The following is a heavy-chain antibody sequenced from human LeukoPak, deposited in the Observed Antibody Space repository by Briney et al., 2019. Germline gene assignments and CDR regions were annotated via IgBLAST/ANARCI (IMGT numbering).Heavy chain of an antibody. CDR3: NTDGDYRH. Sequence: GGSLKLSCAASGFTFSNAWVSWVRQAPGKGLELVGRIKSKTDGGTTDYSAPVKGRFTISRDDSKNTLYLQMNSLKPEDRAVYYCNTDGDYRHWGQGNLVTVFS. J-gene: IGHJ1*01. V-gene: IGHV3-15*01. CDR1: GFTFSNAW. D-gene: IGHD5-12*01. CDR2: IKSKTDGGTT.